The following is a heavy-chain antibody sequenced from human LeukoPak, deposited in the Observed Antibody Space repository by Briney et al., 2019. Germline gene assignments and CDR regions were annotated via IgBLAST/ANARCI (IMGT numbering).Heavy chain of an antibody. CDR3: ARGGGLDV. D-gene: IGHD3-16*01. CDR1: GFTFSSHW. CDR2: INHNGNVN. Sequence: GGSLRLSCAASGFTFSSHWMTWVRQAPGKGLEWVASINHNGNVNYYVDSVKGRFTISRDNAKNSLYLQMSNLRAEDTAVYFCARGGGLDVWGQGATVTVSS. V-gene: IGHV3-7*03. J-gene: IGHJ6*02.